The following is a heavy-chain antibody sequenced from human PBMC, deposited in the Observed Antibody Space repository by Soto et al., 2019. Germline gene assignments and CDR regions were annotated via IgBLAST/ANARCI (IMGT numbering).Heavy chain of an antibody. Sequence: EVQLVESGGGLVQPGGSLRLSCAASGFTVSSNYMSWVRQAPGKGLEWVSVIYSGGSTYYADSVKGRFTISRDNSKNTLYLQMNSLRAEDTAVYYCERNVPPGDYGMDVWGQGTTVTVSS. CDR2: IYSGGST. J-gene: IGHJ6*02. CDR3: ERNVPPGDYGMDV. V-gene: IGHV3-66*01. CDR1: GFTVSSNY. D-gene: IGHD3-10*01.